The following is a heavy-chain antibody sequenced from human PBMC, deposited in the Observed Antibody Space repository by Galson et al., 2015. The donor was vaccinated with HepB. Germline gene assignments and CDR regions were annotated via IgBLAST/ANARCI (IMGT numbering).Heavy chain of an antibody. J-gene: IGHJ4*02. CDR2: VDPEDGET. CDR3: ATRIAAAGTHGFDY. D-gene: IGHD6-13*01. V-gene: IGHV1-69-2*01. CDR1: GYTFTDYY. Sequence: VKVSCKVSGYTFTDYYMHWVQQAPGKGLEWMGLVDPEDGETIYAEKFQGRVTITADTSTDTAYMELSSLRSEDTAVYYCATRIAAAGTHGFDYWGQGTLVTVSS.